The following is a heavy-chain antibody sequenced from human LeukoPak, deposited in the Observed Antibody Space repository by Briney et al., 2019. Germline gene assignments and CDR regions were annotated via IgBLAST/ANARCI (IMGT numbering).Heavy chain of an antibody. V-gene: IGHV3-7*03. D-gene: IGHD6-13*01. CDR2: IKQDGSEK. Sequence: PGGSLRLSCAASGFTFSSYWMSWVRQAPGKALEWVANIKQDGSEKYYVDSVKGRFTISRDNSKNTLYLQMNSLRAEDTAVYYCAKLRGYSSSWYGGNWFDPWGQGTLVTVSS. J-gene: IGHJ5*02. CDR3: AKLRGYSSSWYGGNWFDP. CDR1: GFTFSSYW.